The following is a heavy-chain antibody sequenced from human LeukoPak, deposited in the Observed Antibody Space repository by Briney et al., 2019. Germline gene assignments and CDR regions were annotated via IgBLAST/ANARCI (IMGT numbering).Heavy chain of an antibody. V-gene: IGHV3-21*01. CDR3: ARGRIPSVGASDY. J-gene: IGHJ4*02. D-gene: IGHD1-26*01. Sequence: PGGSLRLSCAASGFTFSSYSMNWVRQAPGKGLEWVSSISSSSSYIYYADSVKGRFTISRDNAKNSLYLQMNSLRAEDTAVYYCARGRIPSVGASDYWGQGTLVTVSS. CDR1: GFTFSSYS. CDR2: ISSSSSYI.